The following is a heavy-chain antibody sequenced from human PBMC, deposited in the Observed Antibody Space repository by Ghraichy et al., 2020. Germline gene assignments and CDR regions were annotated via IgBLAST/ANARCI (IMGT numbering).Heavy chain of an antibody. J-gene: IGHJ4*02. V-gene: IGHV3-7*01. CDR1: EFTFSNYW. CDR3: ARSTFSSADY. D-gene: IGHD6-6*01. Sequence: LSLTCAASEFTFSNYWMSWVRQAPGKGLEWVAHIKPDGSEEFYVDSVKGRFTTSRENAHNSLSLQMNSLRAEDSAVYYCARSTFSSADYWGQATLVTVSS. CDR2: IKPDGSEE.